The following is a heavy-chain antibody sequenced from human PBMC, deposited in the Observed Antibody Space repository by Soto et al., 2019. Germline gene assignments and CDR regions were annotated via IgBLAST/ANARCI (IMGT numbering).Heavy chain of an antibody. D-gene: IGHD3-22*01. Sequence: QVQLQESGPGLVKPSETLSLTCTVSGGSISSYYWSWIRQPPGKGLEWIGYIYYSGSTNYNPSLKSRVTISVDTSKNQFSLKLSSVTAADTAVYYCARHYYDSSGYFDYWGQRTLVTVSS. V-gene: IGHV4-59*08. CDR1: GGSISSYY. CDR3: ARHYYDSSGYFDY. CDR2: IYYSGST. J-gene: IGHJ4*02.